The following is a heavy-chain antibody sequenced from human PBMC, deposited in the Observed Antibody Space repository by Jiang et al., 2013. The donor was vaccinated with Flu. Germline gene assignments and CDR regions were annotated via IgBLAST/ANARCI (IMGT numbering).Heavy chain of an antibody. CDR3: ARDRGINGHENDY. V-gene: IGHV3-23*01. Sequence: VQLLESGGGLVQPGGSLRLSCAASGFTFSSYAMSWVRQAPGKGLKWVSAISGSGGITYYADSVRGRFTISRDNSKNTLYLQMNSLRADDTAVYYCARDRGINGHENDYWGQGTLVTVSS. CDR2: ISGSGGIT. J-gene: IGHJ4*02. CDR1: GFTFSSYA. D-gene: IGHD3-10*01.